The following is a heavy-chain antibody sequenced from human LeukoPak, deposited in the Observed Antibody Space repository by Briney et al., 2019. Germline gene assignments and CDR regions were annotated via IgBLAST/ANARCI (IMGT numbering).Heavy chain of an antibody. V-gene: IGHV3-30*02. CDR1: GFTFSTYG. D-gene: IGHD3-22*01. CDR3: AKNFPHSSGSFDY. J-gene: IGHJ4*02. CDR2: IRYDGSNK. Sequence: GGSLRLSCAVSGFTFSTYGMHWVRQAPGKGLEWEAFIRYDGSNKYYVDSVKGRFTISRDNSENTLYLQMDNLRAEDTAVYYCAKNFPHSSGSFDYWGQGTLVTVSS.